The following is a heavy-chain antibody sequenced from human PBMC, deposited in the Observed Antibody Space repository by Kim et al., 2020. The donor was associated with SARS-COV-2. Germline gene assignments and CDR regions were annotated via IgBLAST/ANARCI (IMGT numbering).Heavy chain of an antibody. CDR3: ATGTGAVVTSFYYYYGMDV. J-gene: IGHJ6*02. CDR1: GYTLTELS. D-gene: IGHD2-15*01. CDR2: FDPEDGET. Sequence: ASVKVSCKVSGYTLTELSMHWVRQAPGKGLEWMGGFDPEDGETIYAQKFQGRVTMTEDTSTDTAYMELSSLRSEDTAVYYCATGTGAVVTSFYYYYGMDVWGQGTTVTVSS. V-gene: IGHV1-24*01.